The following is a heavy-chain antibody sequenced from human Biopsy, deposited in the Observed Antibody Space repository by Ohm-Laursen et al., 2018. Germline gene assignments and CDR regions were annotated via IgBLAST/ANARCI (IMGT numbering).Heavy chain of an antibody. V-gene: IGHV4-30-4*01. CDR3: ARVEDKALDHYFEY. D-gene: IGHD3-3*01. CDR1: GASITSGDHF. CDR2: IYYSGST. Sequence: TLSLTCTLSGASITSGDHFWSWIRQSPGKGLEWIGHIYYSGSTYYNPSLKSRVTISVDTSKNQFSLKLSSVTAADTAVYYCARVEDKALDHYFEYWGQGTLVTVSS. J-gene: IGHJ4*02.